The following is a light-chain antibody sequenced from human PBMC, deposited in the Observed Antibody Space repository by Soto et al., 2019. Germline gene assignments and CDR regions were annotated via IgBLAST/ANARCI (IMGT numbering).Light chain of an antibody. CDR1: QSVLYSSDNKNH. J-gene: IGKJ5*01. CDR3: QQYYSAPIS. Sequence: DIVMTQSPDSLAVSLGERATINCKSSQSVLYSSDNKNHLTWYQQKPGQPPKLLIYWASTRESGVPDRFSGSGSGTDFTLTISSLQAEDGAGYYCQQYYSAPISFGQETRLEIK. CDR2: WAS. V-gene: IGKV4-1*01.